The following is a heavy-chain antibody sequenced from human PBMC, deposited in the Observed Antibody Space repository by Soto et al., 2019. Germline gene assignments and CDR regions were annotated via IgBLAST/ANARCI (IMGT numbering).Heavy chain of an antibody. CDR2: INAYNGNT. Sequence: ASVKVACKASGYTVTSYGISWVRQAPGQGLEWMGWINAYNGNTNYAQKLQGRVTMTTDTSTSTAYMELRSLRSDDTAVYYCARDVGYGLIDYWGQGTLVTVSS. CDR1: GYTVTSYG. D-gene: IGHD5-18*01. J-gene: IGHJ4*02. V-gene: IGHV1-18*01. CDR3: ARDVGYGLIDY.